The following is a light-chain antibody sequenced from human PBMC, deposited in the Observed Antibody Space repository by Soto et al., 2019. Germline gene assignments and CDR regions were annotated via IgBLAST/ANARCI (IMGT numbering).Light chain of an antibody. Sequence: DIQMTQSPSSLSASVGDRVTITCQASQDISNYLNWYQQKPGKAPKLLLSDASNLQAGVPSRFSGSGSETDFTLTITSLQPEDIATYYCQQYNDLYPWTFGQGTKVEIK. CDR3: QQYNDLYPWT. J-gene: IGKJ1*01. CDR2: DAS. CDR1: QDISNY. V-gene: IGKV1-33*01.